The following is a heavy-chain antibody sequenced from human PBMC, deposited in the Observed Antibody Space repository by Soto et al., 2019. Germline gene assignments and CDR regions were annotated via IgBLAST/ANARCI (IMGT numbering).Heavy chain of an antibody. D-gene: IGHD3-10*01. CDR2: ISSSSSTI. V-gene: IGHV3-48*01. CDR3: ARDNGSGSYYNTNYYYYYCMDV. Sequence: PGGSLRLSCAASGFTFSSYSMNWVRQAPGKGLEWVSYISSSSSTIYYADSVKGRFTISRDNAKNSLYLQMNSLRAEDTAVYYCARDNGSGSYYNTNYYYYYCMDVWGKGTTVTV. J-gene: IGHJ6*03. CDR1: GFTFSSYS.